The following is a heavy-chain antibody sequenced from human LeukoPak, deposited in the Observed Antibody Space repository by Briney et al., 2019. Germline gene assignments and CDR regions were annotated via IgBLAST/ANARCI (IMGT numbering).Heavy chain of an antibody. D-gene: IGHD1-14*01. J-gene: IGHJ4*02. CDR1: GLTFSTSG. Sequence: GGSLRLSCTASGLTFSTSGFNWVRQAPGKGLEWVASIGPTGSDRYHADSIKGRFTISRDNANNFLYLKMNSLRAEDTAVYYCATETNGRHYDYWGQGTLLTVSS. CDR2: IGPTGSDR. V-gene: IGHV3-21*06. CDR3: ATETNGRHYDY.